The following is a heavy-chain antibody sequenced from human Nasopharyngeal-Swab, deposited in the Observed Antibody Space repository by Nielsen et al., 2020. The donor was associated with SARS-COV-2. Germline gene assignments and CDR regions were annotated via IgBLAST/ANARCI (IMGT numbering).Heavy chain of an antibody. V-gene: IGHV4-31*02. Sequence: WIRQPPGKGLEWIGCMYYSGSTIYNPSLKSRLTISMDTSKNQFSLKLSSVTAADTAVYYCARGGDAQKTGYWGQGTLVTVSS. CDR2: MYYSGST. J-gene: IGHJ4*02. D-gene: IGHD1-1*01. CDR3: ARGGDAQKTGY.